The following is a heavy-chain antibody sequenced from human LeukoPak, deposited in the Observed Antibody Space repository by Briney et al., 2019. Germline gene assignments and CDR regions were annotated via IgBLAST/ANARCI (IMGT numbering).Heavy chain of an antibody. V-gene: IGHV3-30*18. Sequence: PGGSLRLSCAASGFTFSSYGMHWVRQASGKGLEWVAVISYDGRNKYYADSVKGRFTISRDNSKNTLYLQMNSLRAEDTAVYYCAKDRYSSGWYVDYWGQGTLVTVSS. D-gene: IGHD6-19*01. CDR3: AKDRYSSGWYVDY. CDR1: GFTFSSYG. CDR2: ISYDGRNK. J-gene: IGHJ4*02.